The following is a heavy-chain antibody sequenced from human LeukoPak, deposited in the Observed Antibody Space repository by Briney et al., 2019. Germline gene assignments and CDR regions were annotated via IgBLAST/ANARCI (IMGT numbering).Heavy chain of an antibody. Sequence: GESLKISCKGSGYSFTSYWIGWVRQMPGRGLEWMGIIYPGDSDTRYSPSFQGQVTISADKPISTAYLQWSSLKASDTAMYYCARQVTTVTNWFDPWGQGTLVTVSS. V-gene: IGHV5-51*01. J-gene: IGHJ5*02. CDR3: ARQVTTVTNWFDP. CDR2: IYPGDSDT. D-gene: IGHD4-17*01. CDR1: GYSFTSYW.